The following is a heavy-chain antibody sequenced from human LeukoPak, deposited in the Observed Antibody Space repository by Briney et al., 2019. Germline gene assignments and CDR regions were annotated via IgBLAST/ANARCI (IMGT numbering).Heavy chain of an antibody. CDR2: IYYSGST. V-gene: IGHV4-39*01. CDR1: GGSISGSSYS. D-gene: IGHD6-19*01. Sequence: SETLSLTCTVSGGSISGSSYSWGWIRQPPGKGLEWIGSIYYSGSTYYNPSLKSRVTISVDTSKNQFSLKLSSVTAADTAVYYCARQRGHSSGWYSYYYGMDVWGQGTTVTVSS. J-gene: IGHJ6*02. CDR3: ARQRGHSSGWYSYYYGMDV.